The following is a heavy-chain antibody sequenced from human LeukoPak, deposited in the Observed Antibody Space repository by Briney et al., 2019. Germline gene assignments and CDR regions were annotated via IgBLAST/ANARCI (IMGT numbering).Heavy chain of an antibody. J-gene: IGHJ4*02. Sequence: ASVKVSCKASGYTFTSYGISWVRQAPGQGLEWMGWISAYNGNTNYAQKLQGRVTMTTDTSTSTAYMELRSLRSDDTAVYYCARLRFLEWLLGSYYFDYWGQGTLVTVSS. V-gene: IGHV1-18*01. CDR2: ISAYNGNT. CDR1: GYTFTSYG. D-gene: IGHD3-3*01. CDR3: ARLRFLEWLLGSYYFDY.